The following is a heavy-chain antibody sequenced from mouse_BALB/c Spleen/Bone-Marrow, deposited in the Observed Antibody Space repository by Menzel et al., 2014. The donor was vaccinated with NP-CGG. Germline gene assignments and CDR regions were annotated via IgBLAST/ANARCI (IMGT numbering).Heavy chain of an antibody. Sequence: VQLQQSGAELMKPGASVKISCKATGYTFSSYWIEWVKQRPGHGLEWIGEILPGRGSTNYNEKFKGKAIFTSDTSSNTAYMQLSSLTSEDSAVYYCARWDTTAMDYWGQGTSVTVSS. J-gene: IGHJ4*01. D-gene: IGHD1-1*01. V-gene: IGHV1-9*01. CDR1: GYTFSSYW. CDR3: ARWDTTAMDY. CDR2: ILPGRGST.